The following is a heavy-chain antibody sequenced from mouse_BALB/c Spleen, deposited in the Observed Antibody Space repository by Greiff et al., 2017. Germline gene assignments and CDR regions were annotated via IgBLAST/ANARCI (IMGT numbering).Heavy chain of an antibody. CDR3: ASPDAMDY. V-gene: IGHV14-1*02. Sequence: EVQLVESGAELVRPGALVKLSCKASGFNIKDYYMHWVKQRPEQGLEWIGWIDPENGNTIYDPKFQGKASITADTSSNTAYLQLSSLTSEDTAVYYCASPDAMDYWGQGTSVTVSS. CDR2: IDPENGNT. CDR1: GFNIKDYY. J-gene: IGHJ4*01.